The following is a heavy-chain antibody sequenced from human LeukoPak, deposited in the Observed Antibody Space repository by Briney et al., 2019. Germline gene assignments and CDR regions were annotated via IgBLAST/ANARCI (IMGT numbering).Heavy chain of an antibody. V-gene: IGHV3-21*01. CDR2: ISSSSSYI. D-gene: IGHD2-15*01. Sequence: GGSLRLSCGASGFTFSSYAISWVRQAPGKGLEWVSSISSSSSYIYYADSVKGRFTISRDNAKNSLYLQMNSLRAEDTAVYYCATHPLYCSGGSCYHFDYWGQGTLVTVSS. J-gene: IGHJ4*02. CDR1: GFTFSSYA. CDR3: ATHPLYCSGGSCYHFDY.